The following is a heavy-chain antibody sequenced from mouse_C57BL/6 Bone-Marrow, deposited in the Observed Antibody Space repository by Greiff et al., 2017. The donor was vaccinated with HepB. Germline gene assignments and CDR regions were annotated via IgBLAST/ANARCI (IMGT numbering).Heavy chain of an antibody. CDR3: ARVFYDGYPYWYFDV. D-gene: IGHD2-3*01. V-gene: IGHV1-61*01. CDR1: GYTFTSYW. CDR2: IYPSDSET. Sequence: QVQLQQPGAELVRPGSSVKLSCKASGYTFTSYWMDWVKQRPGQGLEWIGNIYPSDSETHYNQKFKDKATLTVDKSSSTAYMQLSSLTSEDSAVYYCARVFYDGYPYWYFDVWGTGTTVTVSS. J-gene: IGHJ1*03.